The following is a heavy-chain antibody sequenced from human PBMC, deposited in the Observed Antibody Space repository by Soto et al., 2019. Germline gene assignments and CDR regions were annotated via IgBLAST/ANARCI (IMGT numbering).Heavy chain of an antibody. Sequence: QVTLKESGPVLVKPTETLTLRCTVSGLSITDSEMGVSWIRQPPGQPLEWLAHIDSSGEKSYRTFLKSRLAISKDTSKSQIVLTMTIVDPADTATYYCARRHLAVAVSPWFDSWGQGIPVTVSS. CDR3: ARRHLAVAVSPWFDS. CDR1: GLSITDSEMG. J-gene: IGHJ5*01. CDR2: IDSSGEK. V-gene: IGHV2-26*01. D-gene: IGHD6-19*01.